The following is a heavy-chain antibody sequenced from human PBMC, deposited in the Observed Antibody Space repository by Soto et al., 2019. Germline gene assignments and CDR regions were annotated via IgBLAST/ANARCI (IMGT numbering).Heavy chain of an antibody. D-gene: IGHD1-1*01. CDR1: GGTFSSYA. V-gene: IGHV1-69*12. CDR3: ARVQTGTMRRYFDY. J-gene: IGHJ4*02. CDR2: IIPIFGTA. Sequence: QVQLVQSGAEVKKPGSSVKVSCKASGGTFSSYAISWVRQAPGQGLEWMGGIIPIFGTANYAQKFQGRVTXXAXEXXSTADMELSSLRSEDTAVYYCARVQTGTMRRYFDYWGQGTLVTVSS.